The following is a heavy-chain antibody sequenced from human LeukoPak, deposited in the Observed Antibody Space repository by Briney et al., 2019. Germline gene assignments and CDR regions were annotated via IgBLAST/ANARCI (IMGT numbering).Heavy chain of an antibody. CDR1: GFTFSSYW. CDR2: IKQDGSEK. V-gene: IGHV3-7*01. Sequence: GGSLRLSCAASGFTFSSYWMSWVRQAPGKGLEWVANIKQDGSEKYYVDSVKGRFTISRDNAKNSLYLQMNSLRAEDTAVYYCARDHHPSGNLEWLFPNWFDPWGQGTLVTVSS. CDR3: ARDHHPSGNLEWLFPNWFDP. D-gene: IGHD3-3*01. J-gene: IGHJ5*02.